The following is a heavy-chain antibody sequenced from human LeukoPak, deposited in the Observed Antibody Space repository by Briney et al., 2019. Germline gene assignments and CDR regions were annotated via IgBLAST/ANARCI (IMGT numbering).Heavy chain of an antibody. CDR2: ISYDGSNK. CDR3: PKTGRHIAVAYYFDY. J-gene: IGHJ4*02. Sequence: PGRSLRLSCAASGFTFSSYGMHWVRQAPGKGLEWVAVISYDGSNKYYADSVKGRFTISRDNSRNTLYLQMNSLRAEDTAVYYCPKTGRHIAVAYYFDYWGQGTLVTVSS. V-gene: IGHV3-30*18. D-gene: IGHD6-19*01. CDR1: GFTFSSYG.